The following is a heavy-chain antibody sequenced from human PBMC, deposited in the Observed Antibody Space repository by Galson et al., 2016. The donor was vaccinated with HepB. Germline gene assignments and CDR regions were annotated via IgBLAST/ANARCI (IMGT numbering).Heavy chain of an antibody. Sequence: SLRLSCAASGSTFSNYAMNWVRQAPGKGLEWVSVINGGGANKDYADSVKGRFTISRDNSKSTLYLQMNSLRAEDTAVYFCARGQQWLVDAFDIWGQGTMVTVSS. D-gene: IGHD6-19*01. J-gene: IGHJ3*02. CDR1: GSTFSNYA. CDR3: ARGQQWLVDAFDI. V-gene: IGHV3-23*01. CDR2: INGGGANK.